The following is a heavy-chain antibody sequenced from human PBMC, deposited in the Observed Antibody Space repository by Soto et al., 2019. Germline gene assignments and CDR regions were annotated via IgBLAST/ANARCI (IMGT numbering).Heavy chain of an antibody. CDR3: ARWGMVVDHYNWFDP. Sequence: GESLKISCKGSGYSFTSYWIGWVRQMPGKGLEWMRIIYPGESDTRYSPSFQGQVTISADKSISTAYLQWSSLKASDTAMYYCARWGMVVDHYNWFDPWGQGTLVTVSS. V-gene: IGHV5-51*01. J-gene: IGHJ5*02. CDR2: IYPGESDT. D-gene: IGHD2-15*01. CDR1: GYSFTSYW.